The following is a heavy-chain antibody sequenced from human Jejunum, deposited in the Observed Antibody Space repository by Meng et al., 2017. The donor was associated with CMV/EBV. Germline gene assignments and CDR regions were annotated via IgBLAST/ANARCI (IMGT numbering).Heavy chain of an antibody. CDR2: ISGSGRTV. Sequence: EVQLVESGGGLVKAGGSLTLSWAASGFSFSTYSMNWVRQAPGKGLEWVSSISGSGRTVYTADSMKGRFTTSRNNAGNSLFLHMNNLRADDTAVYFCTRDQGRAADHDPFDYWGQGTMVTVSA. J-gene: IGHJ4*02. D-gene: IGHD3-10*01. CDR1: GFSFSTYS. V-gene: IGHV3-21*02. CDR3: TRDQGRAADHDPFDY.